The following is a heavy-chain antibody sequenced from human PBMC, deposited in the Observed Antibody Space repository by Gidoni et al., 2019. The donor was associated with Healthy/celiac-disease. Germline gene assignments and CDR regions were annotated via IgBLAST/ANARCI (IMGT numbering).Heavy chain of an antibody. D-gene: IGHD6-13*01. CDR2: ISYDGSNK. Sequence: QVQLVESGGGVVQPGRSLRLSCAASGFTFSSYGMHWVRQAPGKGLEWVAVISYDGSNKYYADSVKGRFTISRDNSKNTLYLQMNSLRAEDTAVYYCAKGEGSSSWRYYYYGMDVWGQGTTVTVSS. CDR1: GFTFSSYG. CDR3: AKGEGSSSWRYYYYGMDV. J-gene: IGHJ6*02. V-gene: IGHV3-30*18.